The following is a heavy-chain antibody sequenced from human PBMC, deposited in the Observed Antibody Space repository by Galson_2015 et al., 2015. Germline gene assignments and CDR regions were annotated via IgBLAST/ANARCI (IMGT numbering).Heavy chain of an antibody. Sequence: SVKVSCKASGGTFSSYAISWVRQAPGQGLEWMGGIIPIFGIANYAQKFQGRVTITADKSTSTAYMELSSLRSEDTAVYYCARVADIVVVPAASRTYNWFDPWGQGTLVTVSS. J-gene: IGHJ5*02. V-gene: IGHV1-69*10. CDR1: GGTFSSYA. CDR2: IIPIFGIA. D-gene: IGHD2-2*01. CDR3: ARVADIVVVPAASRTYNWFDP.